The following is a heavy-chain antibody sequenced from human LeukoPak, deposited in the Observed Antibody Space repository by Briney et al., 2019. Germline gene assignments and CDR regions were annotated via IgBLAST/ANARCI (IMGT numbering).Heavy chain of an antibody. V-gene: IGHV1-69*06. D-gene: IGHD3-10*01. CDR3: ASPTMVRGVVGWFDP. J-gene: IGHJ5*02. Sequence: SVKVSCKASGGTFSSYAISWVRQAPGQGLEWMGGIIPIFGTANYAQKFQGRVTITADKSTSTAYMELSSLRSEDTAVYYCASPTMVRGVVGWFDPWGQGTLVTVSS. CDR1: GGTFSSYA. CDR2: IIPIFGTA.